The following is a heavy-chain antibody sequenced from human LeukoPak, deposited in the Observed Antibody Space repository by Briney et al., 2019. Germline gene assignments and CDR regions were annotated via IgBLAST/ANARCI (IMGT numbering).Heavy chain of an antibody. Sequence: ASVNVSCKASGYIFTSYGISGVRQAPGQGLEGMGWISAYSGNTNYAQKVQGRVTMTTETYPSTAYMELRRLRSDDTAVYYCAREGLRRSNWFAPWGQGTLVTVSS. V-gene: IGHV1-18*01. J-gene: IGHJ5*02. CDR1: GYIFTSYG. D-gene: IGHD3/OR15-3a*01. CDR3: AREGLRRSNWFAP. CDR2: ISAYSGNT.